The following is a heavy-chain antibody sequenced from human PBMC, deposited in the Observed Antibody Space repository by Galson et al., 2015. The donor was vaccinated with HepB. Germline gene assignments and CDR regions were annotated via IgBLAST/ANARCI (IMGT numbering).Heavy chain of an antibody. Sequence: SLRLSCAASGFTVSSNYMSWVRQAPGKGPEWVSVIYSGGSTYYADSVKGRFTISRDNSKNTLYLQMNSLRAEDTAVYYCAREGIAVAGLDYWGQGTLVTVSS. CDR2: IYSGGST. V-gene: IGHV3-66*01. CDR3: AREGIAVAGLDY. J-gene: IGHJ4*02. D-gene: IGHD6-19*01. CDR1: GFTVSSNY.